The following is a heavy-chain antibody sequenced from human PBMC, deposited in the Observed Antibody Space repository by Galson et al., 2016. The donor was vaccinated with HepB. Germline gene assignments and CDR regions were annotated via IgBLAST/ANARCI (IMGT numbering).Heavy chain of an antibody. Sequence: SLRLSCAASGLSFSGFWMSWVRQAPGKGLEWVANIKSDGSERSYVDSVKGRFTISRDNAENSLYLQMNSLRDEDTAVYYCARDRRGSSGWYYFDFWGQGILVTVS. V-gene: IGHV3-7*01. CDR3: ARDRRGSSGWYYFDF. CDR1: GLSFSGFW. J-gene: IGHJ4*02. CDR2: IKSDGSER. D-gene: IGHD6-19*01.